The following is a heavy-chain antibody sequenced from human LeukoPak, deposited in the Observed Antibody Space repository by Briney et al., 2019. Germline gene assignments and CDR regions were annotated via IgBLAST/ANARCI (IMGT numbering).Heavy chain of an antibody. CDR2: INHSGST. Sequence: SGTLSLTCAVYGGSFSGYYWSWIRQPPGKGLEWIGEINHSGSTNYNPSLKSRVTISVDTSKNQFSLKLSSVTAADTAVYYCARVLTPPILSRTNLNWFDPWGQGTLVTVSS. CDR1: GGSFSGYY. D-gene: IGHD3-16*01. V-gene: IGHV4-34*01. CDR3: ARVLTPPILSRTNLNWFDP. J-gene: IGHJ5*02.